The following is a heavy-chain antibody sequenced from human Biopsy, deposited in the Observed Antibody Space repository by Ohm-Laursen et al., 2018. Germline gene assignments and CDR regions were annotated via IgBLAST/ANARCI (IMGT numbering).Heavy chain of an antibody. CDR2: ISWNSGGI. CDR3: VKDSVLDYGVDYFDF. Sequence: SLRLSCTASGFTFHDYAMHWVRQVPGKGLEWVSGISWNSGGIGYADPVKGRFTISRDNAKNSLYLQMNSLRLEDTAFYYCVKDSVLDYGVDYFDFWGQGTLVTVSS. CDR1: GFTFHDYA. J-gene: IGHJ4*02. D-gene: IGHD4-17*01. V-gene: IGHV3-9*01.